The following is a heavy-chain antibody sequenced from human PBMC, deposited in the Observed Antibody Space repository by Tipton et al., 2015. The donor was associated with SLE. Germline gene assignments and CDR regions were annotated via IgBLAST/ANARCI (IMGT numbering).Heavy chain of an antibody. V-gene: IGHV3-15*01. Sequence: SLRLSCAASGFTFSSYWMHWVRQAPGKGLEWVGRIKTKTDGGTTDYAAPVKGRFTISRDDSKNTLYLQMNSLKTEDTAVYYCTTPHYFGSGSYFGYWGQGTLVTVSS. CDR1: GFTFSSYW. CDR2: IKTKTDGGTT. J-gene: IGHJ4*02. D-gene: IGHD3-10*01. CDR3: TTPHYFGSGSYFGY.